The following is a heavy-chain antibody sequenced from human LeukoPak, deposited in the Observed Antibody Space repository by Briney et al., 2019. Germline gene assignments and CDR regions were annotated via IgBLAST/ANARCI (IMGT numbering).Heavy chain of an antibody. D-gene: IGHD6-13*01. J-gene: IGHJ6*02. CDR2: ISSSSTI. CDR1: GFSFSSHW. Sequence: PGGSLRLSCAASGFSFSSHWMHWVRQAPGKGLEWVSYISSSSTIYYADSVRGRFTISRDNAKNSLYLQMNSLRDEDTAVYYCARDSFVGSIAAAGTFGMDVWGQGTTVTVSS. V-gene: IGHV3-48*02. CDR3: ARDSFVGSIAAAGTFGMDV.